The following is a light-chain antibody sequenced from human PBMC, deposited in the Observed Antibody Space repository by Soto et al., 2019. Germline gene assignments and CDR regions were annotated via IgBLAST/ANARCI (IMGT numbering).Light chain of an antibody. V-gene: IGKV3-11*01. CDR1: QSVSSY. Sequence: EIVLTQSPATLSLSPGERATLSCRASQSVSSYLAWYQQKPGQDPRLLIYDASNRATGIPARFSGSGSGTDFTLTFSSLEPEDFAVYYCQQCRNCPPYTLGQWTKLDIK. J-gene: IGKJ2*01. CDR3: QQCRNCPPYT. CDR2: DAS.